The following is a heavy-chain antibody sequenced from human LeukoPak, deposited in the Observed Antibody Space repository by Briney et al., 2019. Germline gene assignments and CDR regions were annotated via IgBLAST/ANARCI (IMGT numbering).Heavy chain of an antibody. V-gene: IGHV4-59*01. CDR2: IYYSGST. J-gene: IGHJ4*02. CDR1: GGSISSYY. Sequence: SETLSLTCTVSGGSISSYYWSWIRQPPGKGLEWIGYIYYSGSTNYNPSLKSRVTISVDTSKNQFSLKQISVTAADTAVYYCAREGLAVAGPAFDYWGQGTLVTVSS. CDR3: AREGLAVAGPAFDY. D-gene: IGHD6-19*01.